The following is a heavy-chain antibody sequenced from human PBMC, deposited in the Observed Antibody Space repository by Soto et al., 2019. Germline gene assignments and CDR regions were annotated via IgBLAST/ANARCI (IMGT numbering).Heavy chain of an antibody. CDR3: ARNPPYYDSSGYYSATWFDP. J-gene: IGHJ5*02. CDR1: GYTFTSYA. D-gene: IGHD3-22*01. Sequence: ASVKVSCKASGYTFTSYAMHWVRQAPGQRLEWMGWINAGNGNTKYSQKFQGRVTITRDTSASTAYMELSSLRSEDTAVYYCARNPPYYDSSGYYSATWFDPWGQGTLVTVSS. V-gene: IGHV1-3*01. CDR2: INAGNGNT.